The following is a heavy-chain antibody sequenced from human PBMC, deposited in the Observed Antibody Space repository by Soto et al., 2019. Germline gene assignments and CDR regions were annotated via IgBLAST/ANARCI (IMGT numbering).Heavy chain of an antibody. J-gene: IGHJ5*02. Sequence: SETLSLTCTVSGGSISSGGYYWSWIRQHPGKGLEWIGYIYYSGSTYYNPSLKSRVTISVDTSKNQFSLKLSPVTAADTAVYYCARACPPSSSPWINWFDPWGQGTLVTVSS. CDR1: GGSISSGGYY. D-gene: IGHD6-6*01. V-gene: IGHV4-31*03. CDR2: IYYSGST. CDR3: ARACPPSSSPWINWFDP.